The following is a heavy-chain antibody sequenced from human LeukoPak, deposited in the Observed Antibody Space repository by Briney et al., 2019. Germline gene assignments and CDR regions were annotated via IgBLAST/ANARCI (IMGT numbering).Heavy chain of an antibody. V-gene: IGHV3-74*01. D-gene: IGHD6-19*01. CDR1: GFTFSKYR. CDR2: INTDGTVT. Sequence: GGSLRLSCAASGFTFSKYRMLWVRQAPGKGLESVSRINTDGTVTTYADSVKGRFAVSRDNADNTMFLQMNSVRDEDTAVYYCATKQWLAPPPDSWGQGTPVTVSS. J-gene: IGHJ4*02. CDR3: ATKQWLAPPPDS.